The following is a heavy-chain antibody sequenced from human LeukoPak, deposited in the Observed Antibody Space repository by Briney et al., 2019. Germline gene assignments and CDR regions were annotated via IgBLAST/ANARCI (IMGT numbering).Heavy chain of an antibody. CDR1: GFTFSNAW. CDR2: ITYDGSNK. D-gene: IGHD2-2*01. CDR3: AKDHLGGLYCSSTSCGFFDY. J-gene: IGHJ4*02. Sequence: PGGSLRLSCAASGFTFSNAWMSWVRQAPGKGLEWVAVITYDGSNKYYTDSVKGRFTISRDNSKNTLYLQMNSLRAEDTAVYYCAKDHLGGLYCSSTSCGFFDYWGQGTLVTVSS. V-gene: IGHV3-30*18.